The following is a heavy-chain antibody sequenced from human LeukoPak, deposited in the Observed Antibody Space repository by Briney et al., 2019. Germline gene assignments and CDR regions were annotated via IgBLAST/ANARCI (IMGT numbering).Heavy chain of an antibody. J-gene: IGHJ4*02. CDR3: AREGELERDDY. CDR2: ISSSSTTI. Sequence: GGSLRLSCAASGFTFSDYYMSWIRQAPGKGLEWLSYISSSSTTIYYADSVKGRFTISRDNARNSLYLQMNSLRAEDTAVYYCAREGELERDDYWGQGTLVTVSS. V-gene: IGHV3-11*04. CDR1: GFTFSDYY. D-gene: IGHD1-1*01.